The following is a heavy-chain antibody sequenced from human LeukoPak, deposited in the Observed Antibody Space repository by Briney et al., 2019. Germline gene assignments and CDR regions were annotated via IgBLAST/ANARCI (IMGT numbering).Heavy chain of an antibody. CDR2: IYPRDGST. CDR3: ARGGPVDSTAGFDF. V-gene: IGHV1-46*01. J-gene: IGHJ4*02. CDR1: GYSFTSNY. D-gene: IGHD2-8*02. Sequence: ASVKVSCKASGYSFTSNYIHWVRQAPGQGLEWMGMIYPRDGSTSYAQKFQGRVSMTTDTPTSTAYMELRSLRSDDTAVYYCARGGPVDSTAGFDFWGQGTLVTVSS.